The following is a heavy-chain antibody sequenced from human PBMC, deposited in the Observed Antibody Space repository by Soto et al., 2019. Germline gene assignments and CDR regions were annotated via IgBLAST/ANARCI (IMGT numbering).Heavy chain of an antibody. Sequence: SETLSLTCTVSGGSVSSGSYYWSWIRQPPGKTLEWIGYIFYSGNINYNPSLKSRVTISVDTSKNQFSLKLSSVTAADTAVYYCARVGGGYSYGKIDYWGQGTLVTVSS. J-gene: IGHJ4*02. CDR1: GGSVSSGSYY. V-gene: IGHV4-61*01. D-gene: IGHD5-18*01. CDR3: ARVGGGYSYGKIDY. CDR2: IFYSGNI.